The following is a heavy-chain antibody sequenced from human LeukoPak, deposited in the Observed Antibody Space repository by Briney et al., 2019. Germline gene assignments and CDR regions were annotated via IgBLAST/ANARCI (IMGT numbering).Heavy chain of an antibody. Sequence: SETLSLTCTVSGGPISSYYWSWIRQPPGKGLEWVGYIYYSGSTNYNPSLKSRVTISVDTSKNQFSLKLSSVTAADTAVYYCARGSPYSSSFCFDYWGQGTLVTVSS. CDR2: IYYSGST. CDR3: ARGSPYSSSFCFDY. J-gene: IGHJ4*02. D-gene: IGHD6-6*01. V-gene: IGHV4-59*01. CDR1: GGPISSYY.